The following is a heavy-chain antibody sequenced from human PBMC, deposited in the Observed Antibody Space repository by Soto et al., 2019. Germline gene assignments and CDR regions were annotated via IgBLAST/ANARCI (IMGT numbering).Heavy chain of an antibody. CDR3: AREEQWELRLAPFDY. Sequence: QVQLVESGGGVVQPGRSLRLSCAASGFTFSSYGMHWVRQAPGKGLEWVAVIWYDGSNKYYADSVKGRFTISRDNSKNTLYLQMNSLRAEDTAVYYCAREEQWELRLAPFDYWGQGTLVTVSS. J-gene: IGHJ4*02. D-gene: IGHD1-26*01. V-gene: IGHV3-33*01. CDR1: GFTFSSYG. CDR2: IWYDGSNK.